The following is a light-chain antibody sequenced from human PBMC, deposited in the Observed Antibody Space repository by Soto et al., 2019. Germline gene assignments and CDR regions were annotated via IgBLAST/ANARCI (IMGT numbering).Light chain of an antibody. CDR2: EVT. V-gene: IGLV2-11*01. CDR3: SSFAGSYTRV. CDR1: NSDVGRYDY. Sequence: QSALTQPPSVSGSPGQAVTFSCTVTNSDVGRYDYVSWYQQLPGEAPKLIIYEVTKRPSGVPTRFSGSTPGNTASLTIFGLQAEDEVDYFCSSFAGSYTRVFGSGTKV. J-gene: IGLJ1*01.